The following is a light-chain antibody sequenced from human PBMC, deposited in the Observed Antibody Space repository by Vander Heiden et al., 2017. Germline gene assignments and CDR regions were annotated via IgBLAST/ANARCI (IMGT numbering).Light chain of an antibody. J-gene: IGLJ3*02. V-gene: IGLV1-44*01. CDR1: GSNNGSHA. CDR3: GTWDVSRSNWV. CDR2: NND. Sequence: QSVLAQPPSASGTPGQRVTISCSGGGSNNGSHAVTWYHQRPGAAPRLVIYNNDRRPSGVPDRLSGAKSGTSASLAISGLQSEDEGDYYCGTWDVSRSNWVFGGGTKLTVL.